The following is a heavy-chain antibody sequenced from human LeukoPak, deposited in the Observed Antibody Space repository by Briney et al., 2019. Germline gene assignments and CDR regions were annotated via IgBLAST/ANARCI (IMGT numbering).Heavy chain of an antibody. CDR1: GGSINSGQYY. D-gene: IGHD2-21*02. J-gene: IGHJ5*02. V-gene: IGHV4-31*03. Sequence: SETLSLTCTVSGGSINSGQYYWNWIRQLPGKGLEWIGYIYYSGSTYYNPSLKSRVTISVDTSKNQFSLKLSSVTAADTAVYYCARGLLFSWFDPWGQGTLVTVSS. CDR2: IYYSGST. CDR3: ARGLLFSWFDP.